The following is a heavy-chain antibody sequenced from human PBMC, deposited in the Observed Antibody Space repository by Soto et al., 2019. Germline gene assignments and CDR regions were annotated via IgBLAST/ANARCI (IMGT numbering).Heavy chain of an antibody. V-gene: IGHV3-9*01. Sequence: EVQLVESGGGLVQPSRSLRLSCAASGFTFDYYAMHWVRQAPGKGLEWVSGISWNSGSIGYADSVKGRFTISRDNAKNSLYLQMNSLRGEDTALYYCAKDMGYSSSFEGYFDYWGQGTLVTVSS. J-gene: IGHJ4*02. CDR2: ISWNSGSI. CDR3: AKDMGYSSSFEGYFDY. D-gene: IGHD6-13*01. CDR1: GFTFDYYA.